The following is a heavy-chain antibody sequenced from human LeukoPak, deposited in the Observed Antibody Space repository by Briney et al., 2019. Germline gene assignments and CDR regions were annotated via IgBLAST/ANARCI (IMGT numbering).Heavy chain of an antibody. J-gene: IGHJ4*02. CDR2: INHSGST. D-gene: IGHD3-10*01. CDR1: GGSFRGYY. V-gene: IGHV4-34*01. Sequence: SETLSLTCAVYGGSFRGYYWSWIRQPPGKGLEWIGEINHSGSTNYNPSLKSRVTISVDTSKNQFSLKLSSVTAADTAVYYCASRGSGSSKFDYWGQGTLVTVSS. CDR3: ASRGSGSSKFDY.